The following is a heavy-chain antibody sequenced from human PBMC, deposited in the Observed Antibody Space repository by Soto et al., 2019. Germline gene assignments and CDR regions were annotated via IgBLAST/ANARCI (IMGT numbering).Heavy chain of an antibody. V-gene: IGHV1-18*04. CDR3: ARDRTGSPEYYGIEV. CDR2: ISAYNGNT. CDR1: GYTCTSYG. Sequence: ASVKVSCKASGYTCTSYGSSWVRQAPGQGLEWMGWISAYNGNTNYAQKLQGRVTMTTDTSTSTACMELRSLRSDDTAVYYCARDRTGSPEYYGIEVWGQGTWDNVSS. D-gene: IGHD2-15*01. J-gene: IGHJ6*01.